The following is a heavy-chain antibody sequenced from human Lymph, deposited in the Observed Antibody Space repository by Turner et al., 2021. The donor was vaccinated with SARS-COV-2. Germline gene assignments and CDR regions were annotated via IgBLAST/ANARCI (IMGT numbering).Heavy chain of an antibody. Sequence: EVQLVETGGCLIQPGGSLRLSCAPSGLIVSSNYMNWVRQAPGKGLEWVSVIYSGGTTYYADSVKGRFTISRDNSKNTLYLQMNSLRVEDTAVYYCARDLGTYGMDVWGQGTTVTVSS. D-gene: IGHD6-13*01. CDR3: ARDLGTYGMDV. CDR2: IYSGGTT. J-gene: IGHJ6*02. CDR1: GLIVSSNY. V-gene: IGHV3-53*02.